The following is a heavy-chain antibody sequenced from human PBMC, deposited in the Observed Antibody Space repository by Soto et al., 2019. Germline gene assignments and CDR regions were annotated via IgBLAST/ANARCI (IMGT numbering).Heavy chain of an antibody. V-gene: IGHV4-59*08. D-gene: IGHD6-19*01. J-gene: IGHJ4*02. Sequence: SETLSLTCTVSGASISGYHWGWIRRPPGKGLEWIGYLYYTGSTHYNPSLKSRVTMSVDTSKNQFSLKLNSVTAADTAVYYCARGFAIGWYTYFFDLWGQGPLVTVSS. CDR3: ARGFAIGWYTYFFDL. CDR1: GASISGYH. CDR2: LYYTGST.